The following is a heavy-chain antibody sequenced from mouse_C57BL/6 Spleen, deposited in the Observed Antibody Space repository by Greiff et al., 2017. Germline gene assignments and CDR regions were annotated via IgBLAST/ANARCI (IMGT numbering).Heavy chain of an antibody. CDR1: GYTFTSYW. CDR3: ARGNNYASFAY. V-gene: IGHV1-64*01. Sequence: QVQLQQPGAELVKPGASVKLSCKASGYTFTSYWMHWVKQRPGQGLEWIGMIHPNSGSTNYNEKFKSKATLTVDKSSSTAYMQLSILTSEDSAVYYCARGNNYASFAYWGQGTLVTVSA. D-gene: IGHD1-1*02. J-gene: IGHJ3*01. CDR2: IHPNSGST.